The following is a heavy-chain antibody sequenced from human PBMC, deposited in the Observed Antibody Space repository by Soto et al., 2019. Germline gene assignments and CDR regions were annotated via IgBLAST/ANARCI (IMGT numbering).Heavy chain of an antibody. J-gene: IGHJ5*02. D-gene: IGHD3-10*01. V-gene: IGHV3-23*01. CDR1: GFTFSSYA. CDR2: ISGSGGST. CDR3: AKDVIKGYYYGSGSYPNWFDP. Sequence: PGGSLRLSCAASGFTFSSYAMSWVRQAPGKGLEWVSAISGSGGSTYYADSVKGRFTISRDNSKNTLYLQMNSLRAEDTAVYYCAKDVIKGYYYGSGSYPNWFDPWGQGTLVTVS.